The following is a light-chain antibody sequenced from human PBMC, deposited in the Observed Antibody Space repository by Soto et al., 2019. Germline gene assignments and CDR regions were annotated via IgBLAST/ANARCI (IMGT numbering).Light chain of an antibody. CDR1: QSVSSY. CDR2: DAS. CDR3: QQRSNWPPEYT. V-gene: IGKV3-11*01. Sequence: IVLTQYPATLSLSPGERATLSCRASQSVSSYLAWYQQKPGQAPRLLIYDASNRATGIPARFSGSGSGTDFTLTISSLEPEDFAVYYCQQRSNWPPEYTFGQGTKLEIK. J-gene: IGKJ2*01.